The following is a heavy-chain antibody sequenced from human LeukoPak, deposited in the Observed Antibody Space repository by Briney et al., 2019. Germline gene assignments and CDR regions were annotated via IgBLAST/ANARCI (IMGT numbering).Heavy chain of an antibody. CDR3: ARTMYTSGWYWFDP. CDR1: GGSLSSIIYY. J-gene: IGHJ5*02. V-gene: IGHV4-39*07. D-gene: IGHD6-19*01. CDR2: IYSSGST. Sequence: PSETLSLTCTVSGGSLSSIIYYWGWIRQPPGKGLEWIGSIYSSGSTYYNPSLKSRVTISVDTSNNQFSLRLSSVTAADTAVYYCARTMYTSGWYWFDPWGQGTLVTVSS.